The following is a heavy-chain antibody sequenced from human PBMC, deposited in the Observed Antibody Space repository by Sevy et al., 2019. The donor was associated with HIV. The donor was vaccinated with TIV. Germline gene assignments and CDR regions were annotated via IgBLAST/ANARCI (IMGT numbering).Heavy chain of an antibody. CDR1: GLSVSGNF. Sequence: GGSLRLSCVVSGLSVSGNFMSWVRQAPGKGLEWVSVIYIGGSTYYADSVKGRFTISGDDSKNTVYLHMNSLRAEDTAVYYCARGKHVSDYYGSFDYWGQGTLVTVSS. J-gene: IGHJ4*02. CDR3: ARGKHVSDYYGSFDY. CDR2: IYIGGST. D-gene: IGHD3-3*01. V-gene: IGHV3-53*01.